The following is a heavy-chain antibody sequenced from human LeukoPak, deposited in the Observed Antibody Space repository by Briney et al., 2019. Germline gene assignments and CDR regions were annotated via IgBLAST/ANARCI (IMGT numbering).Heavy chain of an antibody. CDR2: FYADGST. Sequence: GGSLRLSCAASGFTVSSNYKSWVRQAPGKGLEWVSVFYADGSTYYADSAKGRFTISRDNSKNTLYLQMNSLRAEDTAVYYCARGDGYNFFDSWGQGTLVTVSS. D-gene: IGHD5-24*01. CDR3: ARGDGYNFFDS. CDR1: GFTVSSNY. J-gene: IGHJ4*02. V-gene: IGHV3-66*01.